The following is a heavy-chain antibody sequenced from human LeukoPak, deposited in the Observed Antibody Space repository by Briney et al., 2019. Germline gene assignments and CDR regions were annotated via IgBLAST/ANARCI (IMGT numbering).Heavy chain of an antibody. J-gene: IGHJ6*03. D-gene: IGHD5/OR15-5a*01. Sequence: PSETLFLTCAVYGGSFSGYYWSWIRQPPGKGLEWIGEINHSGSTNYNPSLKSRVTISVDTSKNQFSLKLSSVTAADTAVYYCASGTSTLPYYYYMDVWGKGTTVTISS. V-gene: IGHV4-34*01. CDR2: INHSGST. CDR3: ASGTSTLPYYYYMDV. CDR1: GGSFSGYY.